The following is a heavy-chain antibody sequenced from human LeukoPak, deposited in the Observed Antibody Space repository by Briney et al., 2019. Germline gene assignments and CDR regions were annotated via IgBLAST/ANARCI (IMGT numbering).Heavy chain of an antibody. Sequence: SVKVSCKAAGTSFNTYTFSWVRQAPGQGLEWMGQIIPMVGTPNYAQKFQDRVTITADESTTTAYLELSSLRSEDTAVYYCAREKSTMYFDYWGQGTLVTVSS. V-gene: IGHV1-69*13. J-gene: IGHJ4*02. D-gene: IGHD5-24*01. CDR2: IIPMVGTP. CDR3: AREKSTMYFDY. CDR1: GTSFNTYT.